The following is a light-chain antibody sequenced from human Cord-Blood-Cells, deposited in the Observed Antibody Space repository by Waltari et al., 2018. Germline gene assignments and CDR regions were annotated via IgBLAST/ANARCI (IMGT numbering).Light chain of an antibody. CDR3: QTWGTGIRV. Sequence: QLVLTQSPSASASLGASVKLTCTLSSGHSSYAIASHQQQPEQGPRYLMKLNSGGSHSKGDGIPDRFSGSSSGAERYLTISSLQSEDEADYYCQTWGTGIRVFGGGTKLTVL. CDR2: LNSGGSH. J-gene: IGLJ3*02. V-gene: IGLV4-69*01. CDR1: SGHSSYA.